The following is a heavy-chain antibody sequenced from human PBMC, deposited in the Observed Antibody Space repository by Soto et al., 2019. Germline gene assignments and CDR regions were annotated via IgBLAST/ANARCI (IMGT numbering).Heavy chain of an antibody. CDR2: ISAYNGNP. CDR3: ARDHASNGDFWCGYYGAFDI. J-gene: IGHJ3*02. V-gene: IGHV1-18*01. Sequence: QVQLVQSGAEVKKPGASVQVSCKASGYTFTSYGISWVRQAPGQGLEWMGWISAYNGNPNSAQKLQGRVTITTDTSTSTAYMELRSLRSDDTAVYYCARDHASNGDFWCGYYGAFDIWGQGTMVTVSS. D-gene: IGHD3-3*01. CDR1: GYTFTSYG.